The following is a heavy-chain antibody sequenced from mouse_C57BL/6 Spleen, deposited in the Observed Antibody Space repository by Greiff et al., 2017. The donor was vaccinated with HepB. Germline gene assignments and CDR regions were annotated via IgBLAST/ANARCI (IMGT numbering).Heavy chain of an antibody. Sequence: EVKVVESGGGLVKPGGSLKLSCAASGFTFSSYAMSWVRQTPEKRLEWVATISDGGSYTYYPDNVKGRFTISRDNAKNNLYLQMSHLKSEDTAMYYCARDTRDGYAIDYWGQGTSVTVSS. V-gene: IGHV5-4*01. J-gene: IGHJ4*01. CDR1: GFTFSSYA. CDR2: ISDGGSYT. D-gene: IGHD2-3*01. CDR3: ARDTRDGYAIDY.